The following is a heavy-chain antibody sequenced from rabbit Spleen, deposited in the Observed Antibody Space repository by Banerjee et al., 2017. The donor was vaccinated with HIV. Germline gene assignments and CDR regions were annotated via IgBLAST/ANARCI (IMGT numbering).Heavy chain of an antibody. Sequence: QSLEESGGDLVKPGASLTLTCTASGFSFSSGYDMCWVRQAPGKGLEWIGCINIGTIITYYASWVNGRFTISKTSSTTVTLQMTSLTVADTATYFCARGSGDVGWGYLIWGPGTLVTVS. CDR1: GFSFSSGYD. CDR2: INIGTIIT. J-gene: IGHJ2*01. V-gene: IGHV1S40*01. CDR3: ARGSGDVGWGYLI. D-gene: IGHD2-1*01.